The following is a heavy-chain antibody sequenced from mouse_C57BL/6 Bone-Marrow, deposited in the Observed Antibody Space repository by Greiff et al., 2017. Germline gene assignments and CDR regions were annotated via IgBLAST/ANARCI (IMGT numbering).Heavy chain of an antibody. CDR1: GYTFTSYW. J-gene: IGHJ3*01. CDR2: IHPNSGST. CDR3: ARDGTTVGFAY. D-gene: IGHD1-1*01. V-gene: IGHV1-64*01. Sequence: QVQLKQPGAELVKPGASVKLSCKASGYTFTSYWMHWVKQRPGQGLEWIGMIHPNSGSTNYNEKFKSKATLTVDKSSSTAYMQLSSLTSEDSAVYYCARDGTTVGFAYWGQGTLVTVSA.